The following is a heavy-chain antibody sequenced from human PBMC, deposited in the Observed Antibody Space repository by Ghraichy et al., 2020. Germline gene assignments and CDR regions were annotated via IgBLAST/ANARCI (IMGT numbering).Heavy chain of an antibody. CDR3: AKDPDYYDSSGYDWFDP. CDR2: ISYDGSNK. V-gene: IGHV3-30*18. D-gene: IGHD3-22*01. J-gene: IGHJ5*02. Sequence: GGSLRLSCAASGFTFSSYGMHWVRQAPGKGLEWVAVISYDGSNKYYADSVKGRFTISRDNSKNTLYLQMNSLRAEDTAVYYCAKDPDYYDSSGYDWFDPWGQGTLVTVSS. CDR1: GFTFSSYG.